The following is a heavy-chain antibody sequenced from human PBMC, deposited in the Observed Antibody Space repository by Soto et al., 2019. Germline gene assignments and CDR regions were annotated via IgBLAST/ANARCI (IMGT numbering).Heavy chain of an antibody. CDR2: IIPFFDTA. J-gene: IGHJ1*01. CDR3: ASGLYYDSTGYYPAEYLQH. D-gene: IGHD3-22*01. Sequence: SVKVSCKASGGTFSSYAISCVRQAPGQGLEWMGGIIPFFDTANYAQKFQGRVTISADESTSTVYMELNSLRSEDTAVYYCASGLYYDSTGYYPAEYLQHWGQGTLVTVSS. V-gene: IGHV1-69*13. CDR1: GGTFSSYA.